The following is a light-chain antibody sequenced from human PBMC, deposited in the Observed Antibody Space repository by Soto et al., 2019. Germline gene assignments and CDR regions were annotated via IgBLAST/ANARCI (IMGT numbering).Light chain of an antibody. V-gene: IGKV3-20*01. CDR3: QPYGSSRT. CDR2: GAS. J-gene: IGKJ1*01. CDR1: QSVSSSY. Sequence: EIVLTQSPGTLSLSPGERATLSCRASQSVSSSYLAWYQQKPGQAPRLLIYGASSRATGIPDRFSGSGSGTVFTLTISRLEPEGFAVYYCQPYGSSRTFGQGTKVEIK.